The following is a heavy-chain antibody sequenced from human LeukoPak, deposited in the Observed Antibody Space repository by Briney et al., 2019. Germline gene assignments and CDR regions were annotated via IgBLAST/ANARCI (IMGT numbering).Heavy chain of an antibody. CDR1: GFTFSSYE. CDR2: ISSSGSTI. J-gene: IGHJ4*02. V-gene: IGHV3-48*03. Sequence: GGSLRLSCAASGFTFSSYEMNWVRQAPGKGLEWVSYISSSGSTIYYADSVKGRFTISRDNAKNSLYLQMNSLRAEDTAVYYCARWVRGVMFDYWGQGTLVTVSS. D-gene: IGHD3-10*01. CDR3: ARWVRGVMFDY.